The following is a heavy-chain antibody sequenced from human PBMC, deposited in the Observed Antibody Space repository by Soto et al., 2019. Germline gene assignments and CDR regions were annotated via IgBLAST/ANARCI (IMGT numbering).Heavy chain of an antibody. J-gene: IGHJ4*02. V-gene: IGHV4-31*03. D-gene: IGHD6-13*01. CDR1: GGSISSGGYY. CDR2: IFYSGST. CDR3: ARDLGIATAGTILGYY. Sequence: LSLTCTVSGGSISSGGYYWSWIRQHPGKGLEWIGYIFYSGSTYFNPSLKSRVSISVDTSKNQFSLKLSSVTAADTAVYYCARDLGIATAGTILGYYWGQGTLVTVSS.